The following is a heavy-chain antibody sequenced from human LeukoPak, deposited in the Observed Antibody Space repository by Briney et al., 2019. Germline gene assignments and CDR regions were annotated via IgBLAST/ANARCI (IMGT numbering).Heavy chain of an antibody. V-gene: IGHV4-34*01. CDR1: GGSFSGYY. J-gene: IGHJ5*02. Sequence: SETLSLTCAVYGGSFSGYYWSWIRQPPGKGLEWIGEINHSGSTNCNPSLKSRVTISVDTSKNQFSLKLSSVTAADTAVYYCARDAGIAAVGFDPWGQGTLVTVSS. CDR2: INHSGST. CDR3: ARDAGIAAVGFDP. D-gene: IGHD6-13*01.